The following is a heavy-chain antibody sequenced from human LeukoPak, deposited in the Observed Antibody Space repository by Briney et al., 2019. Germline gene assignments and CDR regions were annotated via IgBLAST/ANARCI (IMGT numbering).Heavy chain of an antibody. Sequence: GGSLRLSWAASGFTFSSYAMSWVRQAPGKGLEWVSAISGSGGSTYYADSVKGRFTISRDNSKNTLYLQMNSLRAGDTAVYYCARQAVARPFDLWGQGTMVAVSS. CDR1: GFTFSSYA. CDR2: ISGSGGST. CDR3: ARQAVARPFDL. J-gene: IGHJ3*01. V-gene: IGHV3-23*01.